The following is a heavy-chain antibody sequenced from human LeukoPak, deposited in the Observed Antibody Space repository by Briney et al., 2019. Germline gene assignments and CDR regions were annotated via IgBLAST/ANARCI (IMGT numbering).Heavy chain of an antibody. D-gene: IGHD7-27*01. Sequence: GGSLRLSCTASGFTFGDYAMSWVRQAPGKGLEWVGFIRSKAYGGTTEYAASVKGRFTISRDDSKSIAYLQMNSLRAEDTAVYYCARAQLGHDNWFDPWGQGTLVTVSS. CDR3: ARAQLGHDNWFDP. V-gene: IGHV3-49*04. J-gene: IGHJ5*02. CDR2: IRSKAYGGTT. CDR1: GFTFGDYA.